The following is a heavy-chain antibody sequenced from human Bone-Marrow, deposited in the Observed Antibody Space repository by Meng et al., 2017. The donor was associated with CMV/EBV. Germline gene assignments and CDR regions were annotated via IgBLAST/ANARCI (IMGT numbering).Heavy chain of an antibody. CDR3: ARAGQQLAWFDP. Sequence: SETLSLTCTVSGGSISSYYWSWIRQPPGKGLEWIGYIYYSGSTNYNPSLKSRVTISVDTSKNQFSLKLSSVTAADTAVYYCARAGQQLAWFDPWGPGNLVHVAS. J-gene: IGHJ5*02. V-gene: IGHV4-59*01. CDR1: GGSISSYY. CDR2: IYYSGST. D-gene: IGHD6-13*01.